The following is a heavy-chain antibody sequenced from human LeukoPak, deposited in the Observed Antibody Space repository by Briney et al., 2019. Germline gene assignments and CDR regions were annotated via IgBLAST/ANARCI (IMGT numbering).Heavy chain of an antibody. Sequence: GRCLRLSCAASGVTFSSYGMHGVREAPGEGREWGAVISYAGSNKYYADTLKGRFTISRDNSQNTLCLQMNSLRAEATAVYYCAKDQSCGGNLGAFDYWGQGTLVTASS. V-gene: IGHV3-30*18. CDR1: GVTFSSYG. D-gene: IGHD4-23*01. CDR3: AKDQSCGGNLGAFDY. J-gene: IGHJ4*02. CDR2: ISYAGSNK.